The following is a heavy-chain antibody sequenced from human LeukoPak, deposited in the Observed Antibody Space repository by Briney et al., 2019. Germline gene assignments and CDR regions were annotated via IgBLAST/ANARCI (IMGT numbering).Heavy chain of an antibody. CDR1: GYTFTSYG. CDR3: ARVGPRYCSSTSCQGPFDY. Sequence: GASVKVSCKASGYTFTSYGISWVRQAPGQGLEWMGWISAYNGNTNYAQKLQGRVTMTTDTSTSTAYMELRSLRSDDTAVYYCARVGPRYCSSTSCQGPFDYWGQGTLVTVSS. D-gene: IGHD2-2*01. CDR2: ISAYNGNT. V-gene: IGHV1-18*01. J-gene: IGHJ4*02.